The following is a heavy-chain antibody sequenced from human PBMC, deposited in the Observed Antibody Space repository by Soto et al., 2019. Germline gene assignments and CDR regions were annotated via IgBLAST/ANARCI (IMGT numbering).Heavy chain of an antibody. CDR3: ARWGYYGDYGRYYFDY. Sequence: PSETLSLTCTVSGGSISSSSYYWGWIRQPPGKGLEWIGSIYYSGSTYYNPSLKSRVTISVDTSKNQFSLKLSSVTAADTAVYYCARWGYYGDYGRYYFDYWGQGTLVTVS. V-gene: IGHV4-39*01. CDR1: GGSISSSSYY. D-gene: IGHD4-17*01. CDR2: IYYSGST. J-gene: IGHJ4*02.